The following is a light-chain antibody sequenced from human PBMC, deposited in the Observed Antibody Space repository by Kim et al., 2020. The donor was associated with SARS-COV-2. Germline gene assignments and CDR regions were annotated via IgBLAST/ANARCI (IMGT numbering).Light chain of an antibody. Sequence: QSALTQPPSASGSPGQSVAISCTGSSSNIGAYDYVSWYQQHPGKAPNLVIFEVTKRPSGVPDRFSGSKSGNTASLTVSGLQADDEAVYYCSSYAGSNNFVVFGGGTKLTVL. CDR1: SSNIGAYDY. CDR2: EVT. V-gene: IGLV2-8*01. J-gene: IGLJ3*02. CDR3: SSYAGSNNFVV.